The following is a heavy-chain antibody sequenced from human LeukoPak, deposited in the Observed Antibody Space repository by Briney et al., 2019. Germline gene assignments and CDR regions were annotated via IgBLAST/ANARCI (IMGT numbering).Heavy chain of an antibody. CDR1: GSTFSSYV. Sequence: GGSLRLSCAASGSTFSSYVMSWVRQSPGKGLEWVSAISGGGGSTYYADSVRGRFTFSRDTSKNTLYLQMNSLRAEDTAVYYCAKLYSDYGDENFDYWGQGTLVTVSS. CDR3: AKLYSDYGDENFDY. J-gene: IGHJ4*02. CDR2: ISGGGGST. V-gene: IGHV3-23*01. D-gene: IGHD4-17*01.